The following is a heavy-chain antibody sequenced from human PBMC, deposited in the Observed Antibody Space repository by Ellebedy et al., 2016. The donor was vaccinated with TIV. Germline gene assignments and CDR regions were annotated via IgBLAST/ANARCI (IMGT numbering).Heavy chain of an antibody. D-gene: IGHD2-2*01. V-gene: IGHV1-46*01. CDR1: GHTFTSYY. J-gene: IGHJ6*02. CDR2: INPSGCST. CDR3: SRDLSVGTRNYYFGMDV. Sequence: AASVKVSCKASGHTFTSYYMHWVRQAPGQGLEWMGIINPSGCSTSSAKKFQGRVTMTRDTSTTTVYMELRSLRSEDTAVYYCSRDLSVGTRNYYFGMDVWGQGTTVTVSS.